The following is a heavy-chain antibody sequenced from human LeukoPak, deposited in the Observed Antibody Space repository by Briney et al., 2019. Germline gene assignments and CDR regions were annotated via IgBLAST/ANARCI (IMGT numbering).Heavy chain of an antibody. CDR3: ARDREEYCSGGSCTNFDF. J-gene: IGHJ4*02. V-gene: IGHV3-21*01. CDR2: ISSSSSYI. Sequence: KPGGSLRLSCAASGFTFSSYSMNWVRQAPGKGLEWVSSISSSSSYIYYADSVKGRFTISRDNAKNSLYLQMNSLRAEDTAVYYCARDREEYCSGGSCTNFDFWGQGTLVTVSS. CDR1: GFTFSSYS. D-gene: IGHD2-15*01.